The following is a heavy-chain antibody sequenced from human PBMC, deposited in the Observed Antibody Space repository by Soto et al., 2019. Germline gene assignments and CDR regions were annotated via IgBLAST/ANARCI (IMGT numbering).Heavy chain of an antibody. D-gene: IGHD3-10*01. CDR2: IYYSGST. Sequence: QLQLQESGPGLVKPSETLSLTCTVSGGSISSSSYYWGWIRQPPGKGLEWIGSIYYSGSTYYNPSLKSRVTISVDTSKNQFSLKLSSVTAADTAVYYCARQGRRYYGSGSYYLYYFDYWGQGTLVTVSS. CDR1: GGSISSSSYY. V-gene: IGHV4-39*01. J-gene: IGHJ4*02. CDR3: ARQGRRYYGSGSYYLYYFDY.